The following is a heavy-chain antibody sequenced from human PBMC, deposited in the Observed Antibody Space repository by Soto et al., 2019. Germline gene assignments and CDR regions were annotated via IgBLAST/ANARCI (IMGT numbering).Heavy chain of an antibody. Sequence: QITLKESGPTLVKPTQTLTLTCTFSGFSLSTSGVGVGWIRQPPGKALEWLALIYWDDDKRYSPSLKSRLTITKDTSKNHVVLTMTNMDPVDTATYYGAHVSAYSSSWYNWFDPWGQGTLVTVSS. CDR3: AHVSAYSSSWYNWFDP. CDR2: IYWDDDK. J-gene: IGHJ5*02. V-gene: IGHV2-5*02. D-gene: IGHD6-13*01. CDR1: GFSLSTSGVG.